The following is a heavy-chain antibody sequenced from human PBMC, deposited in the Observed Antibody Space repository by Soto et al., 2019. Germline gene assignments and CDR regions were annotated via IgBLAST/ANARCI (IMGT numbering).Heavy chain of an antibody. D-gene: IGHD6-19*01. CDR2: VYYSGTT. J-gene: IGHJ4*02. Sequence: SETLSLTCTVSGGSISSYYWSWIRQPPGKGLEWIGYVYYSGTTTYCPSLKGRVTMSVDTSKNQFSMRLSSMTAADTAVYYCTDMRGQWLPRDWGRGIMVTVSS. CDR1: GGSISSYY. V-gene: IGHV4-59*08. CDR3: TDMRGQWLPRD.